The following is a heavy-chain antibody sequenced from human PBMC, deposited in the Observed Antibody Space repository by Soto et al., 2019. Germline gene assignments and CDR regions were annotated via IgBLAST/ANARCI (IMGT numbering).Heavy chain of an antibody. V-gene: IGHV4-31*03. CDR3: ARARLRAVYAFDI. D-gene: IGHD5-12*01. CDR2: IYYSGST. Sequence: QVQLQESDAGLVKASQTLSLTCTVSGGSVSSGAYYWTWIRQRPGKGLEWIGYIYYSGSTYYSPSRQSRLSISLVTSKIQFSLWLRSVAAADTAMYYCARARLRAVYAFDIWGPGTMVTVSS. CDR1: GGSVSSGAYY. J-gene: IGHJ3*02.